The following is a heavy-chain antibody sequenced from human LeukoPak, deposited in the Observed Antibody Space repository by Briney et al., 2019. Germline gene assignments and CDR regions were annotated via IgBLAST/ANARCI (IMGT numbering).Heavy chain of an antibody. D-gene: IGHD6-13*01. CDR2: IKQDGSGK. Sequence: GGSLRLSCAVSGFSVSGYRMTWVRQAPGKGLEWVANIKQDGSGKNYVDPVKGRFTISRDNAENSLFLQMNSLRVEDTAVYYCAREWQGGIAAAGTRIEGDYWGQGTLVAVSS. J-gene: IGHJ4*02. CDR1: GFSVSGYR. V-gene: IGHV3-7*01. CDR3: AREWQGGIAAAGTRIEGDY.